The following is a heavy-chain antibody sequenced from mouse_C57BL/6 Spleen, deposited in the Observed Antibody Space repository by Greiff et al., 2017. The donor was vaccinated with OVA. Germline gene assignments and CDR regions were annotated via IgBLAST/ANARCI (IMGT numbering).Heavy chain of an antibody. CDR3: ARKGSIDGNYFYYAMDY. J-gene: IGHJ4*01. CDR2: INPNNGGT. Sequence: EVQLQESGPELVKPGASVKIPCKASGYTFTDYNMDWVKQSHGKSLEWIGDINPNNGGTIYNQKFKGKATLTVDKSSSTAYMELRSLTSEDTAVYYCARKGSIDGNYFYYAMDYWGQGTSVTVSS. CDR1: GYTFTDYN. V-gene: IGHV1-18*01. D-gene: IGHD2-1*01.